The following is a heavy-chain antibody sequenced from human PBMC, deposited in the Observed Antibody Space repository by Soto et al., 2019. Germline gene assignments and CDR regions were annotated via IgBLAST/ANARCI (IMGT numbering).Heavy chain of an antibody. J-gene: IGHJ4*02. Sequence: GGSLRLSCAASGFTFSDYYMSSIRQAPGRGLEWVSYIGSSGSHIYYAESVKGRFTISRDNAQNSLYLRMNSLRAEDTAVYYCARDTLVFASPFDSWGQGTLVTVSS. D-gene: IGHD3-16*01. CDR3: ARDTLVFASPFDS. CDR1: GFTFSDYY. V-gene: IGHV3-11*01. CDR2: IGSSGSHI.